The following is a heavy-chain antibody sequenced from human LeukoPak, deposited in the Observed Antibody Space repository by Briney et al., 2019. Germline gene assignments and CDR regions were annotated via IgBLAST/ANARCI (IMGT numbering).Heavy chain of an antibody. CDR1: GFTFSSYG. CDR2: ISGSGGST. D-gene: IGHD6-19*01. Sequence: GRSLRLSCAASGFTFSSYGMHWVRQAPGKGLEWVSAISGSGGSTYCADSVKGRFTISRDNSKNTLYLQMNSLGAEDTAVYYCAKDISGWYGSFAFDIWGQGTMVTVSS. J-gene: IGHJ3*02. V-gene: IGHV3-23*01. CDR3: AKDISGWYGSFAFDI.